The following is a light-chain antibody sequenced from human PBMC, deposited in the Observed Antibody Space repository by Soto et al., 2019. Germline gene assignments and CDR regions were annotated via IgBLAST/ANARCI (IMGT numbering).Light chain of an antibody. CDR2: AAS. CDR1: QSISSY. Sequence: DIQMTQSPSSLSASVGDRVTITCRASQSISSYLNWYQQKPGKAPKLLIYAASSLQSGVPSRFSGSGSGTDFTRTISSLQREDIATDYCQQSYGTPLTFGGGTKVEIK. J-gene: IGKJ4*01. CDR3: QQSYGTPLT. V-gene: IGKV1-39*01.